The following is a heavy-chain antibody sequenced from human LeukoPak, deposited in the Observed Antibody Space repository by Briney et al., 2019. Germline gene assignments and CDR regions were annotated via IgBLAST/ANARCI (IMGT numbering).Heavy chain of an antibody. CDR2: IIPIFGTA. V-gene: IGHV1-69*13. CDR1: GYTFSDSY. J-gene: IGHJ6*03. Sequence: SVKVSCKASGYTFSDSYIHFVRQAPGQGLEWMGGIIPIFGTANYAQKFQGRVTITADESTSTAYMELSSLRSEDTAVYYCASGSLQGGLYYYYYYMDVWGKGTTVTISS. D-gene: IGHD3-16*01. CDR3: ASGSLQGGLYYYYYYMDV.